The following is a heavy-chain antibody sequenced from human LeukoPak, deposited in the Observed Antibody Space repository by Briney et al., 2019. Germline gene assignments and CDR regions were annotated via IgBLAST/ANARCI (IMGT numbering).Heavy chain of an antibody. D-gene: IGHD2-21*02. CDR3: ARSRVTADFDY. V-gene: IGHV3-30*04. J-gene: IGHJ4*02. CDR1: GFTFSSYA. Sequence: LTGGSLRLSCAASGFTFSSYAMHWVRQAPGKGLERVAVISYDGSNKYYADSVKGRFTISRDNSKNTLYLQMNSLRAEDTAVYYCARSRVTADFDYWGQGTLVTVSS. CDR2: ISYDGSNK.